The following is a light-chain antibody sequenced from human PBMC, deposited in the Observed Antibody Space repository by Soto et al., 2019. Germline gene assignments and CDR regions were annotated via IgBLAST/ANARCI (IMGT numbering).Light chain of an antibody. V-gene: IGLV2-18*01. CDR1: TTDIDDYVI. J-gene: IGLJ2*01. CDR3: SLYCSNASLI. Sequence: QSALTQPPSVSGSPGQSVTISCTATTTDIDDYVIVSWYQQAPGTAPKLIIYDVNNRPSGAPDRFSGSTSDNTASLTISGQQADDETYYFCSLYCSNASLIFGRGTKVTVL. CDR2: DVN.